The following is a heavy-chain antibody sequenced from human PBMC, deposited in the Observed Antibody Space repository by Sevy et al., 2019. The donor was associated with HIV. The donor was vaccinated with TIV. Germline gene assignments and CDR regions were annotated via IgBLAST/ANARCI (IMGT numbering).Heavy chain of an antibody. V-gene: IGHV3-48*01. CDR2: ISGSRTTI. CDR3: ARDRGLLRDDPFDL. D-gene: IGHD3-10*01. Sequence: GGSLRLSCEGSGFTFSGYAMNWVRQAPGKGLQWISWISGSRTTIYYADSVKGRFIISRDNVRNSLYLQMNSLRGEDTAVYYCARDRGLLRDDPFDLWGQGTMVTVSS. J-gene: IGHJ3*01. CDR1: GFTFSGYA.